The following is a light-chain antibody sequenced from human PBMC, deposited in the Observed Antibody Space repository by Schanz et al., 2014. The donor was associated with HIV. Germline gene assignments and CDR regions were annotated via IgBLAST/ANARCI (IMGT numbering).Light chain of an antibody. Sequence: DIQLTQSPPTLSASVGDRVTIACRASQSVSHWLAWYQQKPGKAPKNLIYKASSLESGVPSRFSGSGSGTEFTLTISSLQPEDFASYYCLQHNTYPLSFGQGTRLDIK. J-gene: IGKJ5*01. CDR1: QSVSHW. CDR3: LQHNTYPLS. CDR2: KAS. V-gene: IGKV1-5*03.